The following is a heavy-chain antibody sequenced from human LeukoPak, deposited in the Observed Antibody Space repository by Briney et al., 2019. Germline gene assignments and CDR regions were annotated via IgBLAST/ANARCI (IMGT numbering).Heavy chain of an antibody. J-gene: IGHJ5*02. Sequence: PSETLSLTCTVSGGSISSYYLSWIRQPAGKGLEWIGRIYTSGSTNYNPSLKSRVTMSVDTSKDQFSLKLSSVTAADTAVYYCARDLGVISCSSTSFQKVYNWFDRWGQGTLVTVSS. CDR1: GGSISSYY. CDR2: IYTSGST. V-gene: IGHV4-4*07. D-gene: IGHD2-2*01. CDR3: ARDLGVISCSSTSFQKVYNWFDR.